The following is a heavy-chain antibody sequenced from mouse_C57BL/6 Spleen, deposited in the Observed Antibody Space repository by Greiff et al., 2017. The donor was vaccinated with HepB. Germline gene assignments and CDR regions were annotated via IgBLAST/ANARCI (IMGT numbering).Heavy chain of an antibody. Sequence: VQLQQSGADLAKPGASVKLSCKASGYTFTSYCMHWVKQRPGQGLEWIGYINPSSGYTKYNQKFKDKATLTADKSSSTAYMQLSSLTYEDSAVYYCATYSNSCYFDYWGQGTTLTVSS. V-gene: IGHV1-7*01. CDR3: ATYSNSCYFDY. D-gene: IGHD2-5*01. J-gene: IGHJ2*01. CDR2: INPSSGYT. CDR1: GYTFTSYC.